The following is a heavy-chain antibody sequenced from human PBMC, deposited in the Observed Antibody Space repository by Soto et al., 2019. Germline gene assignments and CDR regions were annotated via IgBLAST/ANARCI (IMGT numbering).Heavy chain of an antibody. CDR3: ARGFVVSGAYWFVP. Sequence: EVQLVESGGGLVQPGGSLRLSCAASGFTFSSYDMHWVRQATGKGLEWVSAIGTAGDTYYPGSVKGRFTIFRENAKNALYLQINSLRAEDTAVYSCARGFVVSGAYWFVPWGQGTLVTVSS. CDR1: GFTFSSYD. D-gene: IGHD2-2*01. V-gene: IGHV3-13*01. J-gene: IGHJ5*02. CDR2: IGTAGDT.